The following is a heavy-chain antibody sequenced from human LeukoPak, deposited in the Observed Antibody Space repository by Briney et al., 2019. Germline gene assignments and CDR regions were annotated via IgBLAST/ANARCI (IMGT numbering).Heavy chain of an antibody. CDR2: IYTSGST. D-gene: IGHD1-7*01. Sequence: SETLSLTCTVSGGSISTYYWSWIRQPAGKGLEWIGLIYTSGSTNYNPSLKSRITMSLDTSKNQFSLKLSSVTAADTAVYYCARSEIGTYYFDCWGQGTLVTVSS. CDR1: GGSISTYY. V-gene: IGHV4-4*07. J-gene: IGHJ4*02. CDR3: ARSEIGTYYFDC.